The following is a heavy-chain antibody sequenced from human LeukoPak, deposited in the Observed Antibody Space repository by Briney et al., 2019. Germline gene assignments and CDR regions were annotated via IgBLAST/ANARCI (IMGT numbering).Heavy chain of an antibody. Sequence: PSETLSLTCTVSGGSISSSSAYWVWIRQPPGKGLEWIGSIYYSKNTYYNPSLKSRVTISADTSKNQFSLTLGSVSATDSAVYYCVSPRGFSYGYFDYWGQGTPVTVSS. D-gene: IGHD5-18*01. V-gene: IGHV4-39*01. CDR1: GGSISSSSAY. CDR3: VSPRGFSYGYFDY. J-gene: IGHJ4*02. CDR2: IYYSKNT.